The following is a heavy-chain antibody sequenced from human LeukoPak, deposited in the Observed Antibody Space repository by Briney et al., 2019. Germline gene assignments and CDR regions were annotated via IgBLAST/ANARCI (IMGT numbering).Heavy chain of an antibody. CDR2: MNPNSGNT. CDR1: GYTFTTYD. J-gene: IGHJ4*02. Sequence: ASVKVSCKASGYTFTTYDLNWVRQATGQGLEWMGWMNPNSGNTGYAQKFQGRVTMIRNTSISTAYMELNNLTSEDTAVYYSARRIRGAPTDHWGQGTLVTVSS. V-gene: IGHV1-8*01. D-gene: IGHD1-26*01. CDR3: ARRIRGAPTDH.